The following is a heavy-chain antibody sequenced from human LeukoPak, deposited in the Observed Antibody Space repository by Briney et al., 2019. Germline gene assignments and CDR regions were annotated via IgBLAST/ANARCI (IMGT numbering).Heavy chain of an antibody. CDR1: GFTFSSYG. CDR2: ISYDGSNK. CDR3: ANWRVVTANDAFDI. D-gene: IGHD2-21*02. V-gene: IGHV3-30*18. Sequence: PGGSLRLSCAASGFTFSSYGMHWVRQAPGKGLEWVAVISYDGSNKYYADSVKGRFTISKDNSKNTLYLQMNSLRAEDTAVYYCANWRVVTANDAFDIWGQGTMVTVSS. J-gene: IGHJ3*02.